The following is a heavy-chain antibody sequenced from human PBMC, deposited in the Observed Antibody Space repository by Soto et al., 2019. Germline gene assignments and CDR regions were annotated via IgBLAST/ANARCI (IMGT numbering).Heavy chain of an antibody. J-gene: IGHJ4*02. CDR3: AKSGYHRLYFEY. D-gene: IGHD3-16*01. CDR1: GFTFNSYG. V-gene: IGHV3-30*18. Sequence: QVQVVESGGGVVQPGRSLRLSCAASGFTFNSYGFHWVRQAAGKGLEWVAVISYDGSNKKYADSVKGRFTISRENSKNTLYLQTNSLSGEDTAVYYCAKSGYHRLYFEYWGQGTLVTVSS. CDR2: ISYDGSNK.